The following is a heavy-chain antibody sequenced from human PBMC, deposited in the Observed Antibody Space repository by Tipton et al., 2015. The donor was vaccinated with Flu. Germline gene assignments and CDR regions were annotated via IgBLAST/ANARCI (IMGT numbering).Heavy chain of an antibody. CDR2: IYTNANT. D-gene: IGHD4-17*01. CDR3: ARGDYGDYDHEADGFDI. J-gene: IGHJ3*02. V-gene: IGHV4-61*02. CDR1: GDSISRGSYY. Sequence: TLSLTCTVSGDSISRGSYYYNWIRQPAGEGLEWIGRIYTNANTSYKASLKSRVTISIDRSRNQFSLRLSSVTAADTAMYYCARGDYGDYDHEADGFDIRGQGTLVTVS.